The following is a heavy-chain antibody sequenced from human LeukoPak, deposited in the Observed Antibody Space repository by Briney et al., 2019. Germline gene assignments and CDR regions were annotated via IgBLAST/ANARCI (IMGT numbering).Heavy chain of an antibody. CDR2: IYSGGST. D-gene: IGHD4-17*01. Sequence: PGGSLRLSCAASGFTVSSNYMSWVRQAPGKGLEWVSVIYSGGSTYYADSVKGRFTISRDNSKNTLYLQMNSLRAEDTAVYYCARILEEGTVTATIYYYYYYMDVWGKGTTVTISS. J-gene: IGHJ6*03. CDR1: GFTVSSNY. CDR3: ARILEEGTVTATIYYYYYYMDV. V-gene: IGHV3-53*01.